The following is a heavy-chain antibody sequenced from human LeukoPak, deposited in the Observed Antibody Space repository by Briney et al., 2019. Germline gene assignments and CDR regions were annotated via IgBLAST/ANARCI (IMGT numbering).Heavy chain of an antibody. CDR2: ISPTGSTT. Sequence: GGSLRLSCTASGFSFSGHWMHWARQLPGKGLVWVTRISPTGSTTSYADSVKGRFTVSRDNAKNTLYLQVNNLRAEDTAVYYCARGPNSNWSGLDFWGQGTLLTVSS. D-gene: IGHD6-6*01. V-gene: IGHV3-74*01. CDR3: ARGPNSNWSGLDF. CDR1: GFSFSGHW. J-gene: IGHJ4*02.